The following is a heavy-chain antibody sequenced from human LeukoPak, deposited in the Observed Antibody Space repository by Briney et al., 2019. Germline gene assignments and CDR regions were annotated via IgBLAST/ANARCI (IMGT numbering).Heavy chain of an antibody. CDR2: ISGYNGNT. V-gene: IGHV1-18*01. J-gene: IGHJ4*02. CDR1: GYTFTSYG. Sequence: ASVKVSCKASGYTFTSYGISRVRQAPGQGLEWMGWISGYNGNTKYAQKFQGRVTMTTDTSTSTAYMELRSLRSDDTAVYYCARVKDGAYFDYWGQGTLVTVSS. CDR3: ARVKDGAYFDY. D-gene: IGHD3-10*01.